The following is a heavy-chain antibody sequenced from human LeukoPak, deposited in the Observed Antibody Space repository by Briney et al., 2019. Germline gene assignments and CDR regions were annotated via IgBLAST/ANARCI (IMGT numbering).Heavy chain of an antibody. Sequence: ASVKVSCKASGYTFTSYDINWVRQATGQGLEWMGWMNPNSGNTGYAQKFQGRVTMTRNTSISTAYMELSSLRSEDTAVYYCARGGTGYSSGWVVYYYYYGMDVWGQGTTVTVSS. V-gene: IGHV1-8*01. D-gene: IGHD6-19*01. CDR1: GYTFTSYD. CDR2: MNPNSGNT. CDR3: ARGGTGYSSGWVVYYYYYGMDV. J-gene: IGHJ6*02.